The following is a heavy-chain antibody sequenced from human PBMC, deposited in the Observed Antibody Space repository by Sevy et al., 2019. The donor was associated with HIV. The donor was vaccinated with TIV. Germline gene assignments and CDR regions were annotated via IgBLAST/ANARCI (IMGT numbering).Heavy chain of an antibody. CDR3: VRAVEMATITRYYFDY. D-gene: IGHD5-12*01. J-gene: IGHJ4*02. V-gene: IGHV1-18*01. Sequence: ASVKVSCKASGYTFTSYGISWVRQAPGQGLEWMGWISAYNGITNYAQKFQARVTMTTDTSTSTAYMELRSLRSDDTAVYYCVRAVEMATITRYYFDYWGQGTLVTVSS. CDR1: GYTFTSYG. CDR2: ISAYNGIT.